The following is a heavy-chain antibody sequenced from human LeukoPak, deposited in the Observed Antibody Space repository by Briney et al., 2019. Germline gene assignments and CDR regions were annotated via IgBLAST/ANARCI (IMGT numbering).Heavy chain of an antibody. Sequence: PGGSLRLSCAASGFTFSSYAMSWVRQAPGKGLEWVSAISGSGGSTNYADSVKGRFTISRDNSKNTLSLQMNSLRAEDTAVYYCAKDPGGNDFWTSHYYMDVWGKGTTVTVSS. CDR3: AKDPGGNDFWTSHYYMDV. CDR1: GFTFSSYA. J-gene: IGHJ6*03. D-gene: IGHD3-3*01. CDR2: ISGSGGST. V-gene: IGHV3-23*01.